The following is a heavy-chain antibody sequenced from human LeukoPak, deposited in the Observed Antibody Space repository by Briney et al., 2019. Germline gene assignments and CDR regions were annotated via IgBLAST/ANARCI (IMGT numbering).Heavy chain of an antibody. D-gene: IGHD3-3*01. CDR1: GFIFNYYG. CDR3: AKVGGVVIPGSY. J-gene: IGHJ4*02. CDR2: IRYSASDT. Sequence: PGGSLRLSCAASGFIFNYYGMHWVRQPPGKGLEWVAFIRYSASDTYYADSVKGRFTISRDNSKNTLYLQMNSLRAEDTAVYFCAKVGGVVIPGSYWGQGTLVTISS. V-gene: IGHV3-30*02.